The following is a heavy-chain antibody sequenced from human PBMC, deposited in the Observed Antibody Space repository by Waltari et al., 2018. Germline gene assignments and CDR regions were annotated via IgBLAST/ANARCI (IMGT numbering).Heavy chain of an antibody. D-gene: IGHD2-2*01. CDR2: INTNSGDT. V-gene: IGHV1-2*02. CDR3: ARGPATADFDY. CDR1: GYTFTGYF. Sequence: QVQLVQSGAEMKKPGASVKVSCKASGYTFTGYFMHWMRQAPGQGLEWMGWINTNSGDTKYAQKFQGRVTMTRDTSISTAYMELSRLTSDDTAVYYCARGPATADFDYWGQGTLVTVSS. J-gene: IGHJ4*02.